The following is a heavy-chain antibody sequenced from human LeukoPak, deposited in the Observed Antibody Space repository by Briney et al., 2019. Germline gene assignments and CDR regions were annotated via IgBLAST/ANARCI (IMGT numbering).Heavy chain of an antibody. Sequence: SVKVSCKASGGTFSSYAISWVRQAPGQGLEWMGGIIPIFGTANYAQKFQGRVTITADKSTSTAYMELSSLRSEDTAVYYCASAYSSGWRGNYYGMDVWGKGTTFTVSS. CDR2: IIPIFGTA. J-gene: IGHJ6*04. CDR1: GGTFSSYA. CDR3: ASAYSSGWRGNYYGMDV. D-gene: IGHD6-19*01. V-gene: IGHV1-69*06.